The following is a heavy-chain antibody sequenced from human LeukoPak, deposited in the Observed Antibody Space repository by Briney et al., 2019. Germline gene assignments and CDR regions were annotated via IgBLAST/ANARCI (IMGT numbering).Heavy chain of an antibody. CDR3: ARDGGNLGFGELF. CDR2: INPNSGGT. D-gene: IGHD3-10*01. Sequence: ASVRVSCKASGYTFTGYYMHWVRQAPGQGLEWMGWINPNSGGTNYAQKFQGRVTMTRDTSISTAYMELSRLRSDDTAVYYCARDGGNLGFGELFWGQGTMVSVSS. CDR1: GYTFTGYY. V-gene: IGHV1-2*02. J-gene: IGHJ1*01.